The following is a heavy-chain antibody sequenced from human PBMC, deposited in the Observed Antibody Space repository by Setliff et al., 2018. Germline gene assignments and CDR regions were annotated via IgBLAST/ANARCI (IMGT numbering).Heavy chain of an antibody. CDR3: ARDLQQLAGIDY. D-gene: IGHD6-13*01. V-gene: IGHV1-2*06. J-gene: IGHJ4*02. Sequence: GASVKVSCKASGYTFTSFYIHWLRQAPGQGLEWMGRINPNSGDTNYEEKFQGRVTMTRDTSISTAYMELSSLRSEDTAVYYCARDLQQLAGIDYWGQGTLVTVSS. CDR2: INPNSGDT. CDR1: GYTFTSFY.